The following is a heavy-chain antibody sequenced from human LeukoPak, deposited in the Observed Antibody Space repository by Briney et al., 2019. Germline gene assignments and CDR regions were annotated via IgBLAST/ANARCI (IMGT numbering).Heavy chain of an antibody. V-gene: IGHV4-34*01. CDR1: GGSFSGYY. CDR2: INHSGST. CDR3: ARGSVVVPAAIGAAFDI. Sequence: SETLSLTCAVYGGSFSGYYWSWIRQPPGKGLEWIGEINHSGSTNYNPSLKSRVTISVDTSKNQFSLKLSSVTAADTAVYYCARGSVVVPAAIGAAFDIWGQGTMVTVSS. J-gene: IGHJ3*02. D-gene: IGHD2-2*02.